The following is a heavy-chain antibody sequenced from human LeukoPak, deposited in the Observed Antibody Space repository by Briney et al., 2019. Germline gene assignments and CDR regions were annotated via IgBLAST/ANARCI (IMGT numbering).Heavy chain of an antibody. CDR2: ISGSGGYT. D-gene: IGHD6-13*01. V-gene: IGHV3-23*01. J-gene: IGHJ4*02. CDR3: AKGPRGGIPYYFDY. Sequence: SGGSLRLSCAASGFTFSRFWMNWVRQAPGKGVEWVSTISGSGGYTYYADSVKGRFTISRDNFNNTLYLQMNSLRAEDTAVYYCAKGPRGGIPYYFDYWGQGTLVTVSS. CDR1: GFTFSRFW.